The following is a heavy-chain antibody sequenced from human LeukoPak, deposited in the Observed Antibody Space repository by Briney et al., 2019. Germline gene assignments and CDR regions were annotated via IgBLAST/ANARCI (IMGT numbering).Heavy chain of an antibody. V-gene: IGHV4-34*01. J-gene: IGHJ5*02. CDR1: SGSFSGFY. D-gene: IGHD2-8*01. Sequence: PSETLSFTCSVYSGSFSGFYWSWIRQPPGKGLEWIGEINHSGSIHYSPSLKSRLSISVDPSKNQFSLKLSSVTAADTAVYYCARGGGYCTNNVCPPWFDPWGQGALVTVSS. CDR2: INHSGSI. CDR3: ARGGGYCTNNVCPPWFDP.